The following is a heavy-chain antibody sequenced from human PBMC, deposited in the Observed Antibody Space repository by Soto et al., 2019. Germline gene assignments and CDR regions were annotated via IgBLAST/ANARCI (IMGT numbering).Heavy chain of an antibody. J-gene: IGHJ5*02. CDR1: GASIGSGDFY. Sequence: SETLSLTCTVSGASIGSGDFYWNWIRQSPGKGLEWLGYIYYNELSSSESTHYNSSLKSRVSISVDTSKNQFSLTLRSMTAADTAVYYCARVNILTGFIGFDPWGQGTLVTVSS. D-gene: IGHD3-9*01. V-gene: IGHV4-30-4*08. CDR3: ARVNILTGFIGFDP. CDR2: IYYNELSSSEST.